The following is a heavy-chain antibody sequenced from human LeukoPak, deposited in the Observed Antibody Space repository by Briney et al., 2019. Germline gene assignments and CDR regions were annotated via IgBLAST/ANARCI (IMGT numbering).Heavy chain of an antibody. V-gene: IGHV1-46*01. CDR1: GYTFTNYY. Sequence: ASVKVSCTASGYTFTNYYMHWVRQAPGQGLEWMGVINPGDGTTSYAQKFQGRVTMTRDTSTSTVYMELSSLRSDDTAVYYCARWWDDGSGYSYYYGMDVWGQGTTVTVSS. CDR3: ARWWDDGSGYSYYYGMDV. J-gene: IGHJ6*02. CDR2: INPGDGTT. D-gene: IGHD3-22*01.